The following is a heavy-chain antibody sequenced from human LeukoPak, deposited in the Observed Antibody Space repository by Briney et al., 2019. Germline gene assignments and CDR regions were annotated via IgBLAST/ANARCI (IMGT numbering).Heavy chain of an antibody. V-gene: IGHV3-53*01. CDR1: GFTVSSNY. Sequence: PGGSLRLSCAASGFTVSSNYMSWVRQAPGKGLEWVSVIYGGGSTYYADSVKGRFTISRDNSKNTLYLQMNSLRAEDTAVYYCARDGDSSWFFGYWGQGTLVTVSS. D-gene: IGHD6-13*01. J-gene: IGHJ4*02. CDR3: ARDGDSSWFFGY. CDR2: IYGGGST.